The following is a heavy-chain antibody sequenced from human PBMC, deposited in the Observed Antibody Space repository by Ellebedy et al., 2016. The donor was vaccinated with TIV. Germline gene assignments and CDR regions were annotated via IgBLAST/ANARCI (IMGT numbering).Heavy chain of an antibody. J-gene: IGHJ3*01. D-gene: IGHD2/OR15-2a*01. CDR3: ARDLELLAFDV. CDR2: IDKRGSTT. CDR1: GFTFSNWN. V-gene: IGHV3-48*02. Sequence: GESLKISCAASGFTFSNWNMNWVRQAPGKGLEWVSYIDKRGSTTYYADLLKGRFTIPRDNAKNSLYLQMNRLRDEDTAVYYCARDLELLAFDVWGQGTMVTVSS.